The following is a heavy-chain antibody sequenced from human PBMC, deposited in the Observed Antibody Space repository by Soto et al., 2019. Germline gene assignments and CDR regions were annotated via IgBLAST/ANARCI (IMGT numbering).Heavy chain of an antibody. J-gene: IGHJ5*02. V-gene: IGHV3-21*01. D-gene: IGHD3-3*01. Sequence: EVQLVESGGGLVKPGGSLRLSCAASGFTFSSYSMNWVRQAPGKGLEWVSSISSSSSYIYYADSVKGRFTISRDNAKNSLYLQMNSLRAEDTAVYYCARDWSNLPWFDPWGQGTLVTVSS. CDR1: GFTFSSYS. CDR3: ARDWSNLPWFDP. CDR2: ISSSSSYI.